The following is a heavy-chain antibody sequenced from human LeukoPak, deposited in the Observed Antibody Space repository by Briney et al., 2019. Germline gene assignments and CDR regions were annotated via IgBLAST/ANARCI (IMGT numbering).Heavy chain of an antibody. D-gene: IGHD1-1*01. CDR3: ARGKEREPFEY. CDR2: VFTYNGDT. V-gene: IGHV1-18*04. Sequence: GASVKVSCKTSGYSFTAFYIHWVRQAPEQGLEWMGWVFTYNGDTRYAQKFQGRVTMTTDTSTSTVYMELRSLTSDDTGVYYCARGKEREPFEYWGQGTLVSVSS. CDR1: GYSFTAFY. J-gene: IGHJ4*02.